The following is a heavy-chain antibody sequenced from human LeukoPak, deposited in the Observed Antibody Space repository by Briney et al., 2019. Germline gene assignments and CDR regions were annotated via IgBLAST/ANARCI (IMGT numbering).Heavy chain of an antibody. CDR2: IKNDGSIT. CDR1: GFIFSGYW. CDR3: AKGKDSVAGATNDY. J-gene: IGHJ4*02. Sequence: GGSLRLSCAASGFIFSGYWMHWVRQAPGKGLVWLSRIKNDGSITSYADSVKGRFTISRDNAKNTLYLQMNSLRVEDTAVYYCAKGKDSVAGATNDYWGQGTLVTVSS. V-gene: IGHV3-74*01. D-gene: IGHD6-19*01.